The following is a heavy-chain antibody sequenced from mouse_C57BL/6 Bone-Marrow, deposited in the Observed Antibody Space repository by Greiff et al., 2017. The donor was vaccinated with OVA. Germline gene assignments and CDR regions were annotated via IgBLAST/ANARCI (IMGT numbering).Heavy chain of an antibody. D-gene: IGHD2-1*01. CDR1: GFNIKDDC. J-gene: IGHJ2*01. CDR3: TTRWYLDS. Sequence: EVQLQQSGAELVRPGASVKLSCTASGFNIKDDCMHWVKQRPEQGLEWIGWIDPGDGDTEYAWKFQGKATITADKSSNPAYLQLSRLTSEDSAVSYCTTRWYLDSWGQGTTLTVSS. CDR2: IDPGDGDT. V-gene: IGHV14-4*01.